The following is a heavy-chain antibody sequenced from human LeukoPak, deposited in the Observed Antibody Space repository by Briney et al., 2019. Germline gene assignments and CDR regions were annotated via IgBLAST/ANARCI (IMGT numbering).Heavy chain of an antibody. CDR3: ARTLPDLDFQAFDI. CDR1: GYTFTSYA. Sequence: ASVKVSCKASGYTFTSYAMNWVRQAPGQGLEWMGWINTNTGNPTYAQGFTGRFVFSLDTSVSTAYLQISSLKAEDTAVYYCARTLPDLDFQAFDIWGQGTMVTVSS. CDR2: INTNTGNP. D-gene: IGHD3/OR15-3a*01. V-gene: IGHV7-4-1*02. J-gene: IGHJ3*02.